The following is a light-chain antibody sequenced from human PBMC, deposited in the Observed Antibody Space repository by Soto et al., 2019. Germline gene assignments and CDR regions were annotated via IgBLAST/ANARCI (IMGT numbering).Light chain of an antibody. V-gene: IGKV3-20*01. Sequence: EIVLTQSPGTLSLSPGERATLSCRASQSVSSNSLAWYQQKPGQAPRLLIYGASSRASGIPDRFSGSGSGTDFTLTISRLEPEDFSVYYCQQCDTSRTWTFGHGTKVDIK. CDR2: GAS. CDR1: QSVSSNS. J-gene: IGKJ1*01. CDR3: QQCDTSRTWT.